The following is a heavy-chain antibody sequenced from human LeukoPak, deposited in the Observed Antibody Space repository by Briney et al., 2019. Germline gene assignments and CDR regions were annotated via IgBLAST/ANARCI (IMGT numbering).Heavy chain of an antibody. CDR1: GGSISSGDYY. D-gene: IGHD4-11*01. Sequence: SETLSLICTVSGGSISSGDYYWSWIRQPPGKGLEWIGYIYYSGSTYYNPSLKSRVTISVDTSKNQFSLKLSSVTAADTAVYYCARDHSKGYYYYGMDVWGQGTTVTVSS. CDR3: ARDHSKGYYYYGMDV. V-gene: IGHV4-30-4*01. J-gene: IGHJ6*02. CDR2: IYYSGST.